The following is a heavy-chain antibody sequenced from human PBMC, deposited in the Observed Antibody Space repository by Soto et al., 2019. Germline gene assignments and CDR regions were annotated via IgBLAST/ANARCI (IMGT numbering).Heavy chain of an antibody. V-gene: IGHV1-24*01. J-gene: IGHJ4*02. Sequence: ASVKVSCKVSGYTLTELSMHWVRQAPGKRLEWMGGFDPEDGETIYAQKFQGRVTMTRDTSASTAYMELSSLRSEDTAVYYCARGPGGPDGPGDYWGQGTLVTVSS. D-gene: IGHD2-15*01. CDR1: GYTLTELS. CDR2: FDPEDGET. CDR3: ARGPGGPDGPGDY.